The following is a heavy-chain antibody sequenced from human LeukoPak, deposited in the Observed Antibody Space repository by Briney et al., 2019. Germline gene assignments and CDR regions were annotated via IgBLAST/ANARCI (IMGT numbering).Heavy chain of an antibody. V-gene: IGHV4-4*02. CDR3: AKYRPPRL. J-gene: IGHJ4*02. D-gene: IGHD2-2*01. Sequence: SGTLSLTCAVSGGSITSSNWWTWVRQAPGKGLEWIGEVYYSGITNYNPSLKSRLTLSADLSKNQISPSLNSVTAADTAVYYCAKYRPPRLWGPGTPVIVSS. CDR2: VYYSGIT. CDR1: GGSITSSNW.